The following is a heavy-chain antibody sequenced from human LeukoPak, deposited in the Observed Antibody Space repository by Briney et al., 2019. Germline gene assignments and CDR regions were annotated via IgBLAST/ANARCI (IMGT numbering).Heavy chain of an antibody. V-gene: IGHV1-2*02. Sequence: GASVKVSCKASGYTFTGYYMHWVRQAPGQGLEWMGWINPNSGGTNYAQKFQGRVTMTRDTSISTAYMELSRLRSDDTAVYYCARGAMVRGVIILYYYYMDVWGKGTTVTISS. CDR1: GYTFTGYY. D-gene: IGHD3-10*01. J-gene: IGHJ6*03. CDR2: INPNSGGT. CDR3: ARGAMVRGVIILYYYYMDV.